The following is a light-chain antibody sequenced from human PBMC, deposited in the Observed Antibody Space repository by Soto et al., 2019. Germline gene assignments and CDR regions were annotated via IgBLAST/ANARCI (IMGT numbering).Light chain of an antibody. CDR1: KLGAKY. J-gene: IGLJ2*01. CDR2: QDR. Sequence: SYELTQPPSVSVSPGQTASITCSGDKLGAKYACWYQQKQGQPPVLVIYQDRKRPSGIPERCSGSNTGNTATLTISGTQAMDEADYYCQAWDSRTNVVFGGGTKLTVL. CDR3: QAWDSRTNVV. V-gene: IGLV3-1*01.